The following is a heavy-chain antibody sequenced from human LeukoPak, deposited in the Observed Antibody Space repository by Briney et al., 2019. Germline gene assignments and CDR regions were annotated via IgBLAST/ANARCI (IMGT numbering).Heavy chain of an antibody. Sequence: GASVKVSCKASGYTFSSYDISWVRQATGQGLEWMGWMNPNSGNTGYAQKFQGRVTMTRNTSISTAYMELSSLRSEDTAVYYCARVSMVRGAAPYNWFDPWGQGTLVTVSS. J-gene: IGHJ5*02. CDR2: MNPNSGNT. CDR3: ARVSMVRGAAPYNWFDP. D-gene: IGHD3-10*01. CDR1: GYTFSSYD. V-gene: IGHV1-8*01.